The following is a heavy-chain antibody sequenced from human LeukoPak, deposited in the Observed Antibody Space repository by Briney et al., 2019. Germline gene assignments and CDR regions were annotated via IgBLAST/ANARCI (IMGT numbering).Heavy chain of an antibody. J-gene: IGHJ4*02. CDR3: AKGQMATILGFDS. CDR2: ISYDGSNK. D-gene: IGHD5-24*01. Sequence: GRSLRLSCAASGFTFSSYAMHWVRQAPGKGLEWVAVISYDGSNKYYADSVKGRFTISRDNSKNTLYLQMNSLRAEDTALYYCAKGQMATILGFDSWGQGALVTVSS. CDR1: GFTFSSYA. V-gene: IGHV3-30-3*01.